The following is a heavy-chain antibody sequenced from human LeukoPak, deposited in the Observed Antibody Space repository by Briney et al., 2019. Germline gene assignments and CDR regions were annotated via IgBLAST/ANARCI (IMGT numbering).Heavy chain of an antibody. J-gene: IGHJ4*02. CDR1: GFAFTNAC. D-gene: IGHD5-12*01. CDR2: IRSKNNGGTT. CDR3: TTDPGYRGLYYFDY. V-gene: IGHV3-15*01. Sequence: PGGSLRLSCAASGFAFTNACMSWVRRAPGKGLEWVGRIRSKNNGGTTDYAALVRGRFSISRDDSKSTLYLQMNSLKTEDTAVYYCTTDPGYRGLYYFDYWGQGTLVTVSS.